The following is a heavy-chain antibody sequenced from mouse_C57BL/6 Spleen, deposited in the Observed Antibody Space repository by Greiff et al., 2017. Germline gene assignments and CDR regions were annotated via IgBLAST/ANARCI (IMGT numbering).Heavy chain of an antibody. D-gene: IGHD1-1*01. Sequence: VKLMESGAELVKPGASVKLSCKASGYTFTEYTIHWVKQRSGQGLEWIGWFYPGSGSIKYNEKFKDKATLTADKSSSTVYMELSRLTSEDSAVYFCARHEDYYGSSHYAMDYWGQGTSVTVSS. V-gene: IGHV1-62-2*01. CDR2: FYPGSGSI. CDR1: GYTFTEYT. J-gene: IGHJ4*01. CDR3: ARHEDYYGSSHYAMDY.